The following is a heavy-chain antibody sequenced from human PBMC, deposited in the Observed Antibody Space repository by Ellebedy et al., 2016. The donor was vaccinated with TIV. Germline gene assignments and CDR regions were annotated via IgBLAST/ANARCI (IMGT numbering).Heavy chain of an antibody. CDR3: ARDRDGSSSSDFQH. J-gene: IGHJ1*01. CDR1: GYTFTTYG. CDR2: IGTYEGNT. V-gene: IGHV1-18*04. D-gene: IGHD6-6*01. Sequence: AASVKVSCKASGYTFTTYGITWVRQAPGQGPEWMGWIGTYEGNTKYEQKLQGRVTMTRDTSTSTAYMELRSLRSDDTAVYYCARDRDGSSSSDFQHWGPGTLVTVSS.